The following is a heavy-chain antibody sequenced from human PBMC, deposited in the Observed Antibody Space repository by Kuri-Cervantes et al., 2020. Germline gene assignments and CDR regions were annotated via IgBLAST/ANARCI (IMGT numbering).Heavy chain of an antibody. D-gene: IGHD6-13*01. CDR2: IIPIFGTA. CDR1: VGTFSSYA. Sequence: VTVSCKASVGTFSSYAISWVRQARGQGREWMGGIIPIFGTANYVQRFQGRVTITEDKYTSTAYMELSSLRSEDKAVYYCASNAAAGTQYFDYWGQGTLVTVSS. V-gene: IGHV1-69*06. CDR3: ASNAAAGTQYFDY. J-gene: IGHJ4*02.